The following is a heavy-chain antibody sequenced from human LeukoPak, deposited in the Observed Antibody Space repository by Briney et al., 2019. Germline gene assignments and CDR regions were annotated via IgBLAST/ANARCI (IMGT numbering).Heavy chain of an antibody. CDR1: GFTFSSYG. CDR3: AKDTIFGVVHGWFDP. J-gene: IGHJ5*02. V-gene: IGHV3-30*02. Sequence: PGGSLRLSCAASGFTFSSYGMHWVRQAPGKGLEWVAFIRYDGSNKYYADSVKGRFTISRDNSKNTLYLQMNSLRAEDTAVYYCAKDTIFGVVHGWFDPWGQGTLVTVSS. CDR2: IRYDGSNK. D-gene: IGHD3-3*01.